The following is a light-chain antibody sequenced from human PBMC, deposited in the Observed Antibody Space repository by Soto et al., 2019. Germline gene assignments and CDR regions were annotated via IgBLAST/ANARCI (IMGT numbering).Light chain of an antibody. V-gene: IGKV1-39*01. Sequence: DIQMTPSPSSLSASVGDRVTITCRASHSISNYLNWYQQKPGKAPKLLIYAASSLQSGVPSRFSGSGSGTDFTLTISSLQPEDFATYYCQQSYSTPTFGQGTKLEIK. CDR2: AAS. CDR1: HSISNY. J-gene: IGKJ2*01. CDR3: QQSYSTPT.